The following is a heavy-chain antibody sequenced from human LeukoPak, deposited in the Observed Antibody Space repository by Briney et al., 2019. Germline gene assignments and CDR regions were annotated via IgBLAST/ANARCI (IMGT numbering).Heavy chain of an antibody. J-gene: IGHJ4*02. D-gene: IGHD1-20*01. CDR1: GFTVSSNY. V-gene: IGHV3-53*01. Sequence: GGSLRLSCAASGFTVSSNYMSWVRQAPGKGLEWVSVIYSGGSTYYADSVKGRFTISRDNSKNTLYLQMNSLRAEDTAVYYCARGGAYNWNDELFDYWGQGTLVIVSS. CDR2: IYSGGST. CDR3: ARGGAYNWNDELFDY.